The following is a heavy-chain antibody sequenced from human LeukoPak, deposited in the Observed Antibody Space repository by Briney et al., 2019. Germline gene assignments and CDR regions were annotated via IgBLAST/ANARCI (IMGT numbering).Heavy chain of an antibody. J-gene: IGHJ4*02. CDR1: GYTFTSYA. D-gene: IGHD6-19*01. CDR3: AREFRLAVAGGLRDY. Sequence: GASVKVSCKASGYTFTSYAIGWVRQALGQGLEWVGWINTYNGDTNYAQNLQGRVTMTTDTSTSTAYIEVRSLRPDDTAVYYCAREFRLAVAGGLRDYWGQGTLVTVSS. CDR2: INTYNGDT. V-gene: IGHV1-18*01.